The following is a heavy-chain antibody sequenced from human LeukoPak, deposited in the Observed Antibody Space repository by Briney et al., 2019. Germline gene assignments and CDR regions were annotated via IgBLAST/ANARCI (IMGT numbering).Heavy chain of an antibody. V-gene: IGHV3-30*02. J-gene: IGHJ4*02. CDR1: GFTFSSYG. CDR3: AKAGRPQAVAGWIDY. D-gene: IGHD6-19*01. Sequence: GGSLRLSCAASGFTFSSYGMHWVRQAPGKGLEWVAFIRYDGSVKYYADSVKARFTISRDNSKNTLYLQMNSLRVEDTAIYYCAKAGRPQAVAGWIDYWGQGTLVTVSS. CDR2: IRYDGSVK.